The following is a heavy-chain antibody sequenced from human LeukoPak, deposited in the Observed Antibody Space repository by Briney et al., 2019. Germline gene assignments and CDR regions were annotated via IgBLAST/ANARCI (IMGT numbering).Heavy chain of an antibody. V-gene: IGHV3-21*01. D-gene: IGHD2-15*01. CDR3: AREGGSSRHYYYGMDV. CDR2: ISSSSSYI. CDR1: GFTFSSYS. Sequence: GGYLRLSCAASGFTFSSYSMNWVRQAPGKGLEWVSSISSSSSYIYYADSVKGRFTISRDNAKNSLYLQMNSLRAEDTAVYYCAREGGSSRHYYYGMDVWGQGTTVTVSS. J-gene: IGHJ6*02.